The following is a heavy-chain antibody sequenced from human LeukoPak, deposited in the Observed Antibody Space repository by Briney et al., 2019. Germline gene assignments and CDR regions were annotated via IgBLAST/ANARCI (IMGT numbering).Heavy chain of an antibody. CDR3: ASGKYYYDSSGYYNY. D-gene: IGHD3-22*01. CDR2: ISYDGSNK. Sequence: PGGSLRLSCAAPGFTFSSYGMHWVRQAPGKGLEWVAVISYDGSNKYYADSVKGRFTISRDNSKNTLYLQMNSLRAEDTAVYYCASGKYYYDSSGYYNYWGQGTLVTVSS. J-gene: IGHJ4*02. V-gene: IGHV3-30*03. CDR1: GFTFSSYG.